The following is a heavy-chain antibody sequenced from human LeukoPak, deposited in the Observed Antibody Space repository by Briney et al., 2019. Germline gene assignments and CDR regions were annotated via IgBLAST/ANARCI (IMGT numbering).Heavy chain of an antibody. J-gene: IGHJ4*02. CDR1: GFTFSSYG. D-gene: IGHD6-13*01. CDR2: IWYDGSNK. V-gene: IGHV3-33*01. Sequence: PGGSLRLSCAASGFTFSSYGRHWVRQAQGKGREGVADIWYDGSNKYYADSVKGRFTISRDNSKNTLYLQMNSLRAEDTAVYYCARESPGYSSSWDSENYFDYWGQGTLVTVSS. CDR3: ARESPGYSSSWDSENYFDY.